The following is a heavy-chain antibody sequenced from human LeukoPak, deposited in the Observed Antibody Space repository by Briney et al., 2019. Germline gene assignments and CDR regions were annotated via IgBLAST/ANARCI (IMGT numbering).Heavy chain of an antibody. V-gene: IGHV4-59*01. CDR2: IYYSGST. D-gene: IGHD6-13*01. CDR1: GGSISNYY. CDR3: AREGGSSWSIESFQH. Sequence: PSETLSLTCTVSGGSISNYYWSWIRQPPGKRLEWIGYIYYSGSTNYNPSLKSRVTISVDTSKNQFSLKLSSVTAADTAVYYCAREGGSSWSIESFQHWGRGTLVTVSS. J-gene: IGHJ1*01.